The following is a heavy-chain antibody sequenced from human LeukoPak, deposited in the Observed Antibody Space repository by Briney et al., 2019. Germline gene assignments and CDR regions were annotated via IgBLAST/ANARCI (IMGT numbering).Heavy chain of an antibody. D-gene: IGHD1-26*01. CDR2: IIPILGIA. CDR3: ARIFNSGSYSFDY. V-gene: IGHV1-69*04. J-gene: IGHJ4*02. Sequence: GASVKVSCKASGGTLSSYAISWVRQAPGQGLEWMGRIIPILGIANYAQKFQGRVTITADKSTSTAYMELSSLRSEDTAVYYCARIFNSGSYSFDYWGQGTLVTVSS. CDR1: GGTLSSYA.